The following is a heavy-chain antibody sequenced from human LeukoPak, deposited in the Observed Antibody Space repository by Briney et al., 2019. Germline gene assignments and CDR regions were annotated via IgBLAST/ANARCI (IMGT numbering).Heavy chain of an antibody. Sequence: SETLSLTCALSGASINNTNWWSWVRQPPGKGLEWIGEIYHSGSTNYNPSLKSRVSISVDNFKSQFSLKLSSVTAADTAVYYCARGGGYYYDSSGLDYWGQGTLVTVSS. D-gene: IGHD3-22*01. V-gene: IGHV4-4*02. CDR1: GASINNTNW. CDR2: IYHSGST. J-gene: IGHJ4*02. CDR3: ARGGGYYYDSSGLDY.